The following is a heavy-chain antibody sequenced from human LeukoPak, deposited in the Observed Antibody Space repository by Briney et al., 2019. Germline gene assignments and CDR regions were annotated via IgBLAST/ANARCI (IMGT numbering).Heavy chain of an antibody. V-gene: IGHV3-23*01. CDR2: ISGSGGST. CDR1: GFTFSSYA. Sequence: PGGSLRLSCAASGFTFSSYAMSWVRQAPGKGLEWVSAISGSGGSTYYADSVKGRFTISRDNSKNTLYQQMNSLRAEDTAVYYCAKEKGYSSSWYFPYYFDYWGQGTLVTVSS. J-gene: IGHJ4*02. D-gene: IGHD6-13*01. CDR3: AKEKGYSSSWYFPYYFDY.